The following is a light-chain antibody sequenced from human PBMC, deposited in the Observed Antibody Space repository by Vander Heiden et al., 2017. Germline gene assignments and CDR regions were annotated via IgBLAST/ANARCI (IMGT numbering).Light chain of an antibody. Sequence: QSVLTHPPSASGTPGQRVTISCSGSSSNIGSNYVYWYQQLPGTAPKLLIYRNNQRPSGVPDRFSGSKSGTSASLAISGLRSEDEADYYCAAWDDSLRIWVFGGGTKLTVL. CDR3: AAWDDSLRIWV. J-gene: IGLJ3*02. CDR2: RNN. V-gene: IGLV1-47*01. CDR1: SSNIGSNY.